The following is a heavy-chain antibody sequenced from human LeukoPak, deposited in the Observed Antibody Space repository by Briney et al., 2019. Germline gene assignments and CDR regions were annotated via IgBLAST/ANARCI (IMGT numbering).Heavy chain of an antibody. Sequence: SETLSLTCTVFGGSFSRYYWSWVGQPAAKGLAWIGRIYTTVTAKYNHSLQRRVTMSVDKSKRQFSLNVTSVTAADTAVYYCARAGDPSYYDRRGYYFAFWGQGIQVTVSS. V-gene: IGHV4-4*07. D-gene: IGHD3-22*01. J-gene: IGHJ4*02. CDR1: GGSFSRYY. CDR3: ARAGDPSYYDRRGYYFAF. CDR2: IYTTVTA.